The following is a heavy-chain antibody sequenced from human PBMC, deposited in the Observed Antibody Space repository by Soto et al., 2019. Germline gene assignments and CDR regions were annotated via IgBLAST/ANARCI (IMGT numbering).Heavy chain of an antibody. CDR2: VWYDGGNK. CDR1: GFTFSSYG. Sequence: QVQLVESGGGVVQPGRSLRLSCAASGFTFSSYGMHWVRQAPGKGLGCGALVWYDGGNKYYADSVKGRFTISRDNSKNPLYLQMNSRRDEDTAVYYCVRAAGYSGNDYVYCDGRAVWGQGTTVTVSS. V-gene: IGHV3-33*01. CDR3: VRAAGYSGNDYVYCDGRAV. D-gene: IGHD5-12*01. J-gene: IGHJ6*02.